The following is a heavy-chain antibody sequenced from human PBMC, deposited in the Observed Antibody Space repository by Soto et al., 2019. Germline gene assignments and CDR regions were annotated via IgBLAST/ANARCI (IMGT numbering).Heavy chain of an antibody. CDR1: GGSISSGGYY. V-gene: IGHV4-30-2*01. J-gene: IGHJ4*02. CDR3: ARVRREYDNSGPVDD. D-gene: IGHD3-22*01. CDR2: IYYGGST. Sequence: SETLSLTCTVSGGSISSGGYYWNWIRQPPGKGLEYIGYIYYGGSTYYNPSLQSRVTMSVDRSRNQFSLKLNSVTAADTAVYYCARVRREYDNSGPVDDWGQGTLVTVSS.